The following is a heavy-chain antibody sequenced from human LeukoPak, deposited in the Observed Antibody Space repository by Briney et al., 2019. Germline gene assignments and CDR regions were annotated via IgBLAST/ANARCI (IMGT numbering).Heavy chain of an antibody. CDR2: ISDRGKT. J-gene: IGHJ3*02. D-gene: IGHD3-3*01. CDR3: AKLPTIFGVADSFDI. CDR1: GITFISYD. Sequence: GGSLRLSCVASGITFISYDMSWVRQAPGKGLEWISAISDRGKTDYADSVKGRFTISRDNSKNTLYLQLSSLRADDTAIYYCAKLPTIFGVADSFDIWGQGTLVTVSS. V-gene: IGHV3-23*01.